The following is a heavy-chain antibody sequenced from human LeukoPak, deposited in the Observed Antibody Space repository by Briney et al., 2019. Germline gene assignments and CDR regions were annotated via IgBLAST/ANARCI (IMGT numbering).Heavy chain of an antibody. Sequence: GGSLTLSCAASGFRLNTFWMRWLRQAPGKGREGVANIKQDGNEKYQADSVKGRFTTSRANGKDSLDLQMNSLRPGDTAFYYCARDTLGEGEDANYAVYYFDYWGQGTVVTVSS. J-gene: IGHJ4*02. D-gene: IGHD4/OR15-4a*01. CDR1: GFRLNTFW. CDR2: IKQDGNEK. CDR3: ARDTLGEGEDANYAVYYFDY. V-gene: IGHV3-7*01.